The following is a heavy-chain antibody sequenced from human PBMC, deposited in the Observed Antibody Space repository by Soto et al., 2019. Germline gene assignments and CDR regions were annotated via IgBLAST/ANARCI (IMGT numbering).Heavy chain of an antibody. Sequence: QVQLQQWGAGLLKPSETLSLTCAVYGGSFSGYYWSWIRQPPGKGLEWIGEINHSGSTNYNPSLKSRVTISVDTSKNQFSLKLSSVTAADTAVYYCARGGDIVVVVAALRRANWFDPWGQGTLVTVSS. CDR2: INHSGST. CDR3: ARGGDIVVVVAALRRANWFDP. CDR1: GGSFSGYY. D-gene: IGHD2-15*01. J-gene: IGHJ5*02. V-gene: IGHV4-34*01.